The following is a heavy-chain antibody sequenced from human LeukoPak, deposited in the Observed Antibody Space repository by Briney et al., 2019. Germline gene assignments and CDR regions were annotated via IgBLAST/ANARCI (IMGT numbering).Heavy chain of an antibody. D-gene: IGHD3-10*01. CDR2: IIPIFGTA. V-gene: IGHV1-69*13. CDR3: ARNMVRAPPGHWFDP. Sequence: ASVKVSCKASGGTFSSYAISWVRQAPGQGLEWMGGIIPIFGTANYAQKFQGRVTITADESTSTAYMELSSLRSEDTAVYYCARNMVRAPPGHWFDPWGQGTLVTVSS. J-gene: IGHJ5*02. CDR1: GGTFSSYA.